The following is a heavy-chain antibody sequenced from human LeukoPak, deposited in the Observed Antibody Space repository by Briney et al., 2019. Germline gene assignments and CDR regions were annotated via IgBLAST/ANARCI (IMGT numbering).Heavy chain of an antibody. CDR2: ISAYNGNT. CDR1: GYTFTSYG. D-gene: IGHD3-22*01. CDR3: ARGIYDSSGYYLIPFDY. V-gene: IGHV1-18*01. J-gene: IGHJ4*02. Sequence: ASVKVSCKASGYTFTSYGISWVRQAPGQGLEWMGWISAYNGNTNYAQKLQGRVTMTTDTSTSTAYMELRSLRSDDTAVYYCARGIYDSSGYYLIPFDYWGQGTLVTVSS.